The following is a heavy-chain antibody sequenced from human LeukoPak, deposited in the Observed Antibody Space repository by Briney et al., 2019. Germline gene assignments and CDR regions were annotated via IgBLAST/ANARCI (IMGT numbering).Heavy chain of an antibody. D-gene: IGHD2-2*01. V-gene: IGHV3-21*01. CDR2: ISSSSSYI. Sequence: GGSLRLSCAASGFTFSSYSMNWVRQAPGKGLEWVSSISSSSSYIYYADSVKGRFTISRDNAKNSLYLQMNSLRAEDTAVYYCARDKPNFVVPAAHYYYYGMDVWGQGPRSPSP. CDR1: GFTFSSYS. J-gene: IGHJ6*02. CDR3: ARDKPNFVVPAAHYYYYGMDV.